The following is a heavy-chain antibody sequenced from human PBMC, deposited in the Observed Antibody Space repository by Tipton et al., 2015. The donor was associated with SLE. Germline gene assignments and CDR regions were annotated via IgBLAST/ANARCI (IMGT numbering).Heavy chain of an antibody. D-gene: IGHD3-9*01. Sequence: TLSLTCTVSGGSISSHYWSWIRQPPGKGLEWIGYIYYSGSTNYNPSLKSRVTISVDTSKNQFSLKLSSVTAADTAVYYCARTTISYSMDVWGQGTTVTVSS. CDR3: ARTTISYSMDV. V-gene: IGHV4-59*11. J-gene: IGHJ6*02. CDR2: IYYSGST. CDR1: GGSISSHY.